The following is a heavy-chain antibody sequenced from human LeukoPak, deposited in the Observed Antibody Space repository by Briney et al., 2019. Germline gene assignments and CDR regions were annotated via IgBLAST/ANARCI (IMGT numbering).Heavy chain of an antibody. D-gene: IGHD6-13*01. J-gene: IGHJ4*02. CDR3: ARLLRVGTAAGFDY. CDR1: GFTVSSSY. V-gene: IGHV3-53*01. CDR2: IYSGGST. Sequence: GGSLRLSCAASGFTVSSSYMSWARQAPGKGLEWVSVIYSGGSTYYADSVKGRFTISRDNSKNTLSLQMNSLRAEDTAVYYCARLLRVGTAAGFDYWGQGTLVTVSS.